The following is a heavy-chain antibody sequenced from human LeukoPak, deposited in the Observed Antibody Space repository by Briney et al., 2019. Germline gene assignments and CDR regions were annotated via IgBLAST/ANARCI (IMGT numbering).Heavy chain of an antibody. CDR3: ARDSLINWGPGYYYYVMDV. CDR2: IKQDGSEK. Sequence: PGGSLRLSCAASGFTFSSYAMSWVRQAPGKGLEWVASIKQDGSEKYYVDSVKGRFTISRDTAKTSLFLQMNSLRAEDTAVYYCARDSLINWGPGYYYYVMDVWGQGTTVTVSS. D-gene: IGHD7-27*01. V-gene: IGHV3-7*01. CDR1: GFTFSSYA. J-gene: IGHJ6*02.